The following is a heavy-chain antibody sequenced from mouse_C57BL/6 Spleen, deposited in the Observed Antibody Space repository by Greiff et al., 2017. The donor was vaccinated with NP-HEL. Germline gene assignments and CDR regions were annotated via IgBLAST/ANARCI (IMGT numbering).Heavy chain of an antibody. Sequence: QVHVKQSGAELVKPGASVKISCKASGYAFSSYWMNWVKQRPGKGLEWIGQIYPGDGDTNYNGKFKGKATLTADKSSSTAYMQLSSLTSEDSAVYFCARRSPPEWAMDYWGQGTSVTVSS. V-gene: IGHV1-80*01. CDR2: IYPGDGDT. CDR3: ARRSPPEWAMDY. J-gene: IGHJ4*01. CDR1: GYAFSSYW.